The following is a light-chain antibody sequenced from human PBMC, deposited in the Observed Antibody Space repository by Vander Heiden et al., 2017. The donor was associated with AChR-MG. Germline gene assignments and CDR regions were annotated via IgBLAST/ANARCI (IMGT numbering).Light chain of an antibody. V-gene: IGKV1-NL1*01. CDR3: QQYYVTPRT. CDR2: ATA. Sequence: DIHMTQSPSSLSASVGDRVTLTCRASQDIRNALAWYQQKPGKAPARLLYATARWQSGVPSRFSGGGSGTDFTLTIISLQPEDFATYVCQQYYVTPRTFGQGTKLEIK. CDR1: QDIRNA. J-gene: IGKJ1*01.